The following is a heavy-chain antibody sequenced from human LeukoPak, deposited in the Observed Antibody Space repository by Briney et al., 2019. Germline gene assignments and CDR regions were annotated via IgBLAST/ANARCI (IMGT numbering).Heavy chain of an antibody. V-gene: IGHV4-59*01. CDR3: ARDYGGKFDY. CDR2: ISSSGRN. J-gene: IGHJ4*02. Sequence: SETLSLTCTVSGGSISSYYWSWIRQPPGKGLEWIGYISSSGRNNYNPSFKSRLTISVDTTENQFSLMLTTVTAADTAVYYCARDYGGKFDYWGQGPLVTVSS. D-gene: IGHD4-23*01. CDR1: GGSISSYY.